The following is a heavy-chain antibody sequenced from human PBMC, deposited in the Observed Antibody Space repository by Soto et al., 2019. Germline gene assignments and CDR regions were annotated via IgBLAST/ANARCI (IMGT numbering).Heavy chain of an antibody. Sequence: SETLSLTCTVSGDSINSNNYYWGWIRQPPGKGLQWLGNIYYSGTTYYNPSLKRRITISIDTSRNQFSLNLTSVTAADTSVYFCARLPYYYDNWWFDPWGQGALVTVSS. CDR3: ARLPYYYDNWWFDP. V-gene: IGHV4-30-4*01. CDR1: GDSINSNNYY. J-gene: IGHJ5*02. D-gene: IGHD3-22*01. CDR2: IYYSGTT.